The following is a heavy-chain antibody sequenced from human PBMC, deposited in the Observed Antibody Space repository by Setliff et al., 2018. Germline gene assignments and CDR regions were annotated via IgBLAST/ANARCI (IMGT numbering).Heavy chain of an antibody. J-gene: IGHJ4*02. V-gene: IGHV5-51*01. Sequence: PGESLKISCQGSGYTFTNYWIGWVRQMPGKGLEWMGLIYPGDSDTRYSPSFRGQVTISADRSISTAYLQWRCLKASDTAMYYSAIIDDAIMDLDYWGQGTLVTASS. CDR1: GYTFTNYW. CDR2: IYPGDSDT. D-gene: IGHD3-16*01. CDR3: AIIDDAIMDLDY.